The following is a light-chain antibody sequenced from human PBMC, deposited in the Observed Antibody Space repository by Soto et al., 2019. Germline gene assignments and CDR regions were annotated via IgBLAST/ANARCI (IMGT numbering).Light chain of an antibody. CDR3: SSYAGSNFVV. V-gene: IGLV2-8*01. CDR1: SSDVGGYNY. J-gene: IGLJ2*01. Sequence: QSALTQPPSASGSPGQSVTISCTGTSSDVGGYNYVSWYQQHPGKAPKLMIYEVSKRPSGVPDRFSGSTSGNTASLTVSGLQAEDEADYCCSSYAGSNFVVFGGGTKLTVL. CDR2: EVS.